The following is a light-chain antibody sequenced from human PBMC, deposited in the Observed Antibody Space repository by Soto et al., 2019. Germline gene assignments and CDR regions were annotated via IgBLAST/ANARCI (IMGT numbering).Light chain of an antibody. J-gene: IGKJ2*02. CDR2: SAS. CDR3: QQSDSTPCT. V-gene: IGKV1-39*01. Sequence: DIQMTQSPSSLSASVGDRVTISCRASQSISTYLNWYQQKPGKAPKFLIYSASSLQSGVPSRFSGSGSGTDFPLTISSLQPEDFATYYCQQSDSTPCTFGQGTKLEIK. CDR1: QSISTY.